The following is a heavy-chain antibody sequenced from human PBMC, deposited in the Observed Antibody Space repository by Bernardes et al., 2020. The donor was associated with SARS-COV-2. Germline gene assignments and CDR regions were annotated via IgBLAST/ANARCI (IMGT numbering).Heavy chain of an antibody. J-gene: IGHJ4*02. CDR1: GFTFSSYS. Sequence: GGSLRLSCAASGFTFSSYSMNWVRQAPGKGLEWVSSIISSSSYIYYADSVKGRFTISRDNAKNSLYLQMNSLRAEDTAVYYCASYCSSTSCYDYWGQGTLVTVSS. V-gene: IGHV3-21*01. CDR2: IISSSSYI. D-gene: IGHD2-2*01. CDR3: ASYCSSTSCYDY.